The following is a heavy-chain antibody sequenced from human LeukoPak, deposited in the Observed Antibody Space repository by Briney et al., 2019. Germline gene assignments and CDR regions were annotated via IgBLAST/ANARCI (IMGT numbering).Heavy chain of an antibody. CDR3: ARDGEYGTGSYYRGCFDY. D-gene: IGHD3-10*01. J-gene: IGHJ4*02. V-gene: IGHV1-2*02. CDR1: GYTFTGYY. CDR2: IHPRSGET. Sequence: ASVKVSFKGSGYTFTGYYMHWVRQAPGQGLEWMGWIHPRSGETNYAYKFKGRVTMTRDTSISTAYMDLGSLGPDDTAVYYCARDGEYGTGSYYRGCFDYWGQGTLVTVSS.